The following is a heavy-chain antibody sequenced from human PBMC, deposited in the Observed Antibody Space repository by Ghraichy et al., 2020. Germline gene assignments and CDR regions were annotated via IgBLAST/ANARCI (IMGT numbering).Heavy chain of an antibody. Sequence: GESLNISCAASGFTFSSYSMNWVRQAPGKGLEWVSSISSSSSYIYYADSVKGRFTISRDNAKNSLYLQMNSLRAEDTAVYYCARGDCGGDCYPCGGDCYYRYWGQGTLVTVSS. CDR2: ISSSSSYI. V-gene: IGHV3-21*01. J-gene: IGHJ4*02. CDR3: ARGDCGGDCYPCGGDCYYRY. CDR1: GFTFSSYS. D-gene: IGHD2-21*02.